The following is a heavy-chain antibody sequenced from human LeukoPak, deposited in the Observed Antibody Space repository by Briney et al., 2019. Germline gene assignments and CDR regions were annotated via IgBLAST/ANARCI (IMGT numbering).Heavy chain of an antibody. Sequence: PGGSLRLSCAASGFTFSNAWMSWVRQAPGKGLEWVGRIKSKTDGGTTDYAAPVKGRFTISRDDSKNTLYLQMNSLKTEDTAVYYCTTEISWYYYDSSGDDAFDIWGQGTMVTVSS. V-gene: IGHV3-15*01. CDR1: GFTFSNAW. D-gene: IGHD3-22*01. CDR2: IKSKTDGGTT. CDR3: TTEISWYYYDSSGDDAFDI. J-gene: IGHJ3*02.